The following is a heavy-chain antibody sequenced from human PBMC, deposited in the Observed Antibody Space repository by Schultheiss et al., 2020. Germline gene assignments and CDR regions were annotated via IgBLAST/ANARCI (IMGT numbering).Heavy chain of an antibody. J-gene: IGHJ5*02. CDR2: IYYSGST. CDR3: ARDWSPDIGSDNWFDP. Sequence: SETLSLTCTVSGGSISSGGYYWSWIRQHPGKGLEWIGYIYYSGSTYYNPSLKSRVTISVDTSKNQFSLKLSSVTAADTAVYYCARDWSPDIGSDNWFDPWGQGTLVTVSS. CDR1: GGSISSGGYY. V-gene: IGHV4-31*03. D-gene: IGHD5-12*01.